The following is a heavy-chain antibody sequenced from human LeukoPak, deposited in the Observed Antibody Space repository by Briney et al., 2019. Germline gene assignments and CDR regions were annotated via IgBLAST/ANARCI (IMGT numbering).Heavy chain of an antibody. D-gene: IGHD4-17*01. CDR3: AKAIGDYDHV. CDR2: ISYDGSNK. Sequence: GGSLRLSCAASGFTFSTYWMTWVRQAPGKGLEWVAVISYDGSNKYYADSVKGRFTISRDNSKNTLYLQMNSLRAEDTAVYYCAKAIGDYDHVWGQGTLVTVSS. V-gene: IGHV3-30*18. CDR1: GFTFSTYW. J-gene: IGHJ4*02.